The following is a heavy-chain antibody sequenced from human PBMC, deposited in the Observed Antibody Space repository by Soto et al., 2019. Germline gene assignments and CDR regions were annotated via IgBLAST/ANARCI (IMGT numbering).Heavy chain of an antibody. CDR1: GFTFSSYA. Sequence: EVQLLESGGGLVQPGGSLRLSCAASGFTFSSYAMSWVRQAPGKGLEWVSAISGSGGSTYYADSVKGRFTISRDNSKNTLYLQMNSLRAEDTAVYYCAHSPLWFGALQPLERYGMDVWGQGTTVTVSS. V-gene: IGHV3-23*01. CDR3: AHSPLWFGALQPLERYGMDV. CDR2: ISGSGGST. J-gene: IGHJ6*02. D-gene: IGHD3-10*01.